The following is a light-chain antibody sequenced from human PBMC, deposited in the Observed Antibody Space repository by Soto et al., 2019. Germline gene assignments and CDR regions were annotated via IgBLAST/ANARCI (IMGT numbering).Light chain of an antibody. CDR3: QQRNSWPIT. Sequence: EIVLTQSQATLSLSPGERATLXFRASQSVGKYLVWYQQKPGQAPRLLIYDASNRATGIPARFSGSGSGTDFTLTINNLEPEDFAVYYCQQRNSWPITFGQGTRLEIK. J-gene: IGKJ5*01. CDR2: DAS. CDR1: QSVGKY. V-gene: IGKV3-11*01.